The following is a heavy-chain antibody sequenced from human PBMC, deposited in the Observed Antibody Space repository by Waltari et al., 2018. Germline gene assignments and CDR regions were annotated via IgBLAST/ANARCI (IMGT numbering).Heavy chain of an antibody. V-gene: IGHV1-2*06. CDR1: GYTFTGYY. Sequence: QVQLVQSGAEVKKPGASVKVSCKASGYTFTGYYMHWVRQAPGQGLEWMGRVNPNNGGTNNAQKFQGRVTMTRDTSISTAYMELSRLRSDDTAVYYCARDSEMATIRSGSYYFDYWGQGTLVTVSS. D-gene: IGHD5-12*01. CDR3: ARDSEMATIRSGSYYFDY. J-gene: IGHJ4*02. CDR2: VNPNNGGT.